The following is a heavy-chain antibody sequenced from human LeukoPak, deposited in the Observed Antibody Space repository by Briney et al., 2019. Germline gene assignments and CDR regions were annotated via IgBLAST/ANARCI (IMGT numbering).Heavy chain of an antibody. CDR2: IWYDGSNK. CDR3: GRDQVKADDFDY. Sequence: PGGSLRLSCAASGFTFSSYGMHWVRQAPGKGLEWVAGIWYDGSNKYYADSVKGRFTISRDNSKNTLYLQMNSLRAEDTAVYYCGRDQVKADDFDYWGQGTLVTVSS. J-gene: IGHJ4*02. CDR1: GFTFSSYG. V-gene: IGHV3-33*01. D-gene: IGHD3-22*01.